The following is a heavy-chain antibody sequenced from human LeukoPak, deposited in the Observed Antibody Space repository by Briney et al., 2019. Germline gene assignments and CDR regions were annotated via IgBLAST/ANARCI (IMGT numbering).Heavy chain of an antibody. CDR3: ARVAGSTDY. CDR1: GYTFTTYD. D-gene: IGHD6-19*01. CDR2: MNPNSGYT. J-gene: IGHJ4*02. V-gene: IGHV1-8*03. Sequence: ASVKVSCKASGYTFTTYDINWERQATGQGLEWMGWMNPNSGYTGYAQKFQGRVTITRDTSISTAYMELSSLRSEDTAVYYCARVAGSTDYWGQGTLVTVSS.